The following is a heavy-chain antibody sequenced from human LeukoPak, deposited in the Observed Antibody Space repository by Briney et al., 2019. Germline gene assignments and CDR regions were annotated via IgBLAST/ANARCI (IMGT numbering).Heavy chain of an antibody. V-gene: IGHV1-2*02. CDR2: INPNSGGT. D-gene: IGHD3-10*01. Sequence: GASVKVSCKASGYTFTGYYMHWVRQAPGQGLEWMGWINPNSGGTNYAQKFQGRVTMTRDTSISTAYMELSRLRSDDTAVYYCARVLRSHYYGSGSYYRPNWFDPWGQGTLVTVSS. CDR3: ARVLRSHYYGSGSYYRPNWFDP. CDR1: GYTFTGYY. J-gene: IGHJ5*02.